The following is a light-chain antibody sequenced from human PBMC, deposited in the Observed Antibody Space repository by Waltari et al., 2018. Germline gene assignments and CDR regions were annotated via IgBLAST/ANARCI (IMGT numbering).Light chain of an antibody. CDR1: QDIGDF. CDR2: AAS. V-gene: IGKV1-16*01. CDR3: QQYQDYPHT. Sequence: DIQMTHSPSSLTASVGDRVTLPCRASQDIGDFLVWFQQRPGKAPKSLIYAASTLPGGVPSRFSGSGSGTDFTLTISSLQPEDSGTYYCQQYQDYPHTFGGGTRVEVK. J-gene: IGKJ4*01.